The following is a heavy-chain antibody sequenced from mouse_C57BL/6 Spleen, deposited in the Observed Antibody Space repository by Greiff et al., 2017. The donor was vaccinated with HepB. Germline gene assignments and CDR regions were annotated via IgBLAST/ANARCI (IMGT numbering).Heavy chain of an antibody. J-gene: IGHJ3*01. CDR1: GYTFTDYE. D-gene: IGHD2-3*01. CDR2: IDPETGGT. CDR3: THDGYYEGFAY. V-gene: IGHV1-15*01. Sequence: VQLVESGAELVRPGASVTLSCKASGYTFTDYEMHWVKQTPVHGLEWIGAIDPETGGTAYNQKFKGKAILTADKSSSTAYMELRSLTSEDSAVYYCTHDGYYEGFAYWGQGTLVTVSA.